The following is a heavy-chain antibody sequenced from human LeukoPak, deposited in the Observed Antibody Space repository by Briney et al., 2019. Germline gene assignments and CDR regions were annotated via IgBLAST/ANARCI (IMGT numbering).Heavy chain of an antibody. CDR3: ARSEFTMVRGVTLIDAFDI. D-gene: IGHD3-10*01. V-gene: IGHV3-66*01. CDR2: IYGGGST. J-gene: IGHJ3*02. Sequence: GGSLRLSCAASGFTVSSNYMSWVRQAPGKGLEWVSVIYGGGSTYYADSVKGRFTISRDNSKNTLYLQMNSLRAEDAAVYYCARSEFTMVRGVTLIDAFDIWGQGTMVTVSS. CDR1: GFTVSSNY.